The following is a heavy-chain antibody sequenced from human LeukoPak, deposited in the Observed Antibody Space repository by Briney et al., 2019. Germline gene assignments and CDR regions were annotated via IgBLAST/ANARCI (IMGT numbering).Heavy chain of an antibody. V-gene: IGHV1-69*06. J-gene: IGHJ4*02. CDR1: GGTLSSYA. CDR3: ARGPGIAVADNFDY. CDR2: IIPIFGTA. D-gene: IGHD6-19*01. Sequence: SVKVSCKASGGTLSSYAISWVRQAPGQGLEWMGGIIPIFGTANYAQKFQGRVTITADKSTSTAYMELSSLRSEDTAVYYCARGPGIAVADNFDYWGQGTLVTVSS.